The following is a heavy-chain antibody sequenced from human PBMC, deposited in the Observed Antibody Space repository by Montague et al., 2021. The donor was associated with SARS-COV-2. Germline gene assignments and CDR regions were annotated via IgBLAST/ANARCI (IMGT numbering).Heavy chain of an antibody. J-gene: IGHJ6*02. D-gene: IGHD2-15*01. V-gene: IGHV4-59*01. Sequence: SETLSLTCTVSGDSISTSYWAWIRQPPGKGLEWIGYVCYSGRSSYNSSLKSRVTISVDTSKNQVSLNLRSVTAADTAVYFCVRADRRDPDTPHLYCYKGMDLWGQGTTVTVSS. CDR1: GDSISTSY. CDR2: VCYSGRS. CDR3: VRADRRDPDTPHLYCYKGMDL.